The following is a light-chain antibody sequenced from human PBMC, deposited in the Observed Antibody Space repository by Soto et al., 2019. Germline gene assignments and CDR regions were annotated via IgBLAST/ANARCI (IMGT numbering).Light chain of an antibody. CDR2: EVT. V-gene: IGLV2-14*01. CDR3: SSYTSSITLFAV. J-gene: IGLJ3*02. Sequence: QSALTQPASVSGSPGQSITISCTGTSSDVGAYDFVSWYQQHPGETPKLIIYEVTKRPSGVSDRFSGSKSANTASLTISGLQAEDEADYYCSSYTSSITLFAVFGGGTKLTVL. CDR1: SSDVGAYDF.